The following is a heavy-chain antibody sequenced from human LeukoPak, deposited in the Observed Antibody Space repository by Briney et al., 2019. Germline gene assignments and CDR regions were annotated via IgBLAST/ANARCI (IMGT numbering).Heavy chain of an antibody. V-gene: IGHV3-7*01. CDR1: GFIFSTYW. CDR3: ARADLEWYLDL. CDR2: IRQDGGQI. J-gene: IGHJ2*01. Sequence: GGSLRLSCTASGFIFSTYWMSWVRQAPEMGLEWVGKIRQDGGQIFYVDSVKGRFTISRDNAKNSLYLQLNNLRAEDTAVYYCARADLEWYLDLWGRGTLVTVSS.